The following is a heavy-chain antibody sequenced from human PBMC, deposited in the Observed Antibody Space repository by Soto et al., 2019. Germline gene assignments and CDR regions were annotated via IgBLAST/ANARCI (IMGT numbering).Heavy chain of an antibody. V-gene: IGHV3-74*01. CDR2: VKSDGSST. Sequence: EVQLVESGGGLVQPGGSLRLSCAGSGFTFSSYWMNWVRQAPGKGLVWVSRVKSDGSSTNYADSVEGRFTISRDNAKSTLYLQMNSLRAEDTAVYYCARLPADWGQGTLVTVSS. CDR3: ARLPAD. CDR1: GFTFSSYW. J-gene: IGHJ4*02.